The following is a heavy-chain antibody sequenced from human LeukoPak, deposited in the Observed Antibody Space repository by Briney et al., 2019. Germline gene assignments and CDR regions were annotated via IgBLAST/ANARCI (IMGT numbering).Heavy chain of an antibody. J-gene: IGHJ4*02. D-gene: IGHD4-17*01. Sequence: ASVKVSCKASGGTFSSYAISWVRQAPGQGLEWMGGIIPIFGTANYAQKFQDRVTITADESTSTAYMELSSLRSEDTAVYYCARPSYYGDYPGGFDYWGQGTLVTVSS. CDR2: IIPIFGTA. CDR1: GGTFSSYA. V-gene: IGHV1-69*13. CDR3: ARPSYYGDYPGGFDY.